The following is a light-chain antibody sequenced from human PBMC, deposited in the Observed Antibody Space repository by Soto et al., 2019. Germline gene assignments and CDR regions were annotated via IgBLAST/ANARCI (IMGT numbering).Light chain of an antibody. Sequence: QSVLTQPASVSGSPGQSIAISCTGTSSDVGGHDSVSWYQQHPGKAPKLMIYNVSNRPSGVSNRFSGSKSGNTASLTISGLLAEDEADYFCTSYTSARTYVFGAGTKVTVL. CDR2: NVS. J-gene: IGLJ1*01. V-gene: IGLV2-14*01. CDR1: SSDVGGHDS. CDR3: TSYTSARTYV.